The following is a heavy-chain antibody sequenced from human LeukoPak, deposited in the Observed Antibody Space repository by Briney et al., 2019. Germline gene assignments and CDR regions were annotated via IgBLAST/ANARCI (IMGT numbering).Heavy chain of an antibody. J-gene: IGHJ5*02. V-gene: IGHV3-74*01. CDR3: ARATAVAGTAS. D-gene: IGHD6-19*01. Sequence: GGSLRLSCAASGFTFSSYWMHWVRQSPGKGRVWVSRINSDGYSISYADSVKGRFTISRENARNTLYLQMNSLSVEDTAVYYCARATAVAGTASWGQGTLVTVSS. CDR1: GFTFSSYW. CDR2: INSDGYSI.